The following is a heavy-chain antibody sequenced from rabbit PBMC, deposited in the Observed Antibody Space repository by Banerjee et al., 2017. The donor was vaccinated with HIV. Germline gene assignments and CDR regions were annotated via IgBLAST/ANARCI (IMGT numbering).Heavy chain of an antibody. CDR3: ARGLAAVTGWNFGL. CDR2: INTGSGNT. D-gene: IGHD7-1*01. J-gene: IGHJ6*01. V-gene: IGHV1S40*01. Sequence: QSLEESGGDLVQPEGSLTLTCTASGFDFSSNLMGWVRQAPGKGLEWIGRINTGSGNTVYATWAKGRFTISRTSSTTVALQMTSLTAADTATYFCARGLAAVTGWNFGLWGPGTLVTVS. CDR1: GFDFSSNL.